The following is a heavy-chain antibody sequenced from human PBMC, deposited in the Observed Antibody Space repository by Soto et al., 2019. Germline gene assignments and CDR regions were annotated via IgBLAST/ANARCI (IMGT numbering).Heavy chain of an antibody. D-gene: IGHD3-10*01. Sequence: ASVKVSCKASGYTFTSYAMHWVRQAPGQRLEWMGWINAGNGNTKYSQKFQGRVTITRNTSVSTAYMELSSLRSEDTAVYYCARGELLWFGELSQFDYWGQGTLVTVSS. CDR1: GYTFTSYA. J-gene: IGHJ4*02. V-gene: IGHV1-3*01. CDR2: INAGNGNT. CDR3: ARGELLWFGELSQFDY.